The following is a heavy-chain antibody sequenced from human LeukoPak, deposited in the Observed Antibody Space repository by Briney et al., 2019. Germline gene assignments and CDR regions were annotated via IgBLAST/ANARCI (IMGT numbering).Heavy chain of an antibody. CDR2: INPSGGST. J-gene: IGHJ4*02. CDR1: GHTFTSYY. Sequence: ASVKVSCKASGHTFTSYYMHWVRQAPGQGLEWMGIINPSGGSTSYAQKFQGRVTMTRDTSTSTVYMELSSLRSEDTAVYYCAREEWVDSSGYPIDYWGQGTLVTVSS. V-gene: IGHV1-46*01. D-gene: IGHD3-22*01. CDR3: AREEWVDSSGYPIDY.